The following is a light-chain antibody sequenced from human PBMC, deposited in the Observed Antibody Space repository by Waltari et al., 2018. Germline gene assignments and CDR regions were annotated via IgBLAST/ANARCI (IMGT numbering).Light chain of an antibody. CDR1: CCFLARTSS. J-gene: IGLJ3*02. Sequence: TVVTLEQSLSVCPGATVKLPSALSCCFLARTSSVSWYQQTPGQPPRTLVYKASTRSSGVPDRFSGSILWNTAALTITGAQADDESDYYCLLYMGSGIWVFGGGTKLTVL. CDR3: LLYMGSGIWV. V-gene: IGLV8-61*01. CDR2: KAS.